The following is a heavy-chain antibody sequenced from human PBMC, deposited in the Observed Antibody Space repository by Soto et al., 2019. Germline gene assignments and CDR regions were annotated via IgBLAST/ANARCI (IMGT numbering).Heavy chain of an antibody. J-gene: IGHJ6*02. D-gene: IGHD4-17*01. CDR3: AKGSTVVTSQYKDYYYYYGMDV. CDR1: GFTFSSYA. V-gene: IGHV3-23*01. CDR2: ISGSGGST. Sequence: PGGSLRLSCAASGFTFSSYAMSWVRQAPGKGLEWVSAISGSGGSTYYADSVKGRFTISRDNSKNTLYLQMNSLRAEDTAVYYCAKGSTVVTSQYKDYYYYYGMDVWGQGTTVTVSS.